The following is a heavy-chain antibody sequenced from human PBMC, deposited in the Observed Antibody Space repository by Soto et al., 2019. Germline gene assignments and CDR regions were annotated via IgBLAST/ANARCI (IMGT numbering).Heavy chain of an antibody. D-gene: IGHD6-13*01. Sequence: QVQLVQSGAEVKKPGASVKVSCKASGYTFTSYAMHWVRQAPGQRLEWMGWINAGNGNTKYSQKFQGRVTITRDTPASTAYMELSSLRSEDTAVYYCASSHMAAAPYGMDVWGQGTTVTVSS. CDR1: GYTFTSYA. V-gene: IGHV1-3*01. CDR2: INAGNGNT. CDR3: ASSHMAAAPYGMDV. J-gene: IGHJ6*02.